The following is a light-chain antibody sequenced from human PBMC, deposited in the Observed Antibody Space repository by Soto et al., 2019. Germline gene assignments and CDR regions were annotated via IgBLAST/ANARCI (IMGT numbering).Light chain of an antibody. Sequence: EIVLTQSPGTLSLSPGERTTLSCRASQSVSNSYIAWYQQKPGQAPRLLIYGASSRATGIPDRFSGSGSGTDFTLSVSRLEPEGFAVYYCQQCGSSPWTFGQGTKVEIK. CDR3: QQCGSSPWT. V-gene: IGKV3-20*01. CDR1: QSVSNSY. CDR2: GAS. J-gene: IGKJ1*01.